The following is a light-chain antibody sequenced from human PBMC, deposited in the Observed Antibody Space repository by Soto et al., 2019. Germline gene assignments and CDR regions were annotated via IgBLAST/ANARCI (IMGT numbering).Light chain of an antibody. Sequence: QSVLTQPPSVSGAPGQRVTISCTGSSSNIGAGYDVHWYQRLPGTAPKLLIYGNSNRPSGVPDRFSGSKSGTSASLAITGLQAEDEADYYCQSYDNSLSGSGVFGTGTKVTVL. CDR3: QSYDNSLSGSGV. J-gene: IGLJ1*01. V-gene: IGLV1-40*01. CDR2: GNS. CDR1: SSNIGAGYD.